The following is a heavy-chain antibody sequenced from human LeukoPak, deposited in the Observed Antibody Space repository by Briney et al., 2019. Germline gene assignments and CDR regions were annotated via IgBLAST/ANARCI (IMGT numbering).Heavy chain of an antibody. CDR2: ISSSSSYI. CDR1: GFTFSSYS. Sequence: KPGGSLRLSCAASGFTFSSYSMNWVRQAPGKGPEWVSSISSSSSYIYYADSVKGRFTISRDNAKNSLYLQMNSLRAEDTAVYYCARDGIAWFGDSLLYYGMDVWGQGTTVTVSS. J-gene: IGHJ6*02. D-gene: IGHD3-10*01. V-gene: IGHV3-21*01. CDR3: ARDGIAWFGDSLLYYGMDV.